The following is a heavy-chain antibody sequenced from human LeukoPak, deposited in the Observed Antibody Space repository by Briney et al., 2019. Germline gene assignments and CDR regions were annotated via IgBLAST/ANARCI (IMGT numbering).Heavy chain of an antibody. Sequence: PGGSLRLSCAASGFTFSSYRMTWVRRAPGKGLEWVSSISSSSSYIYYADSVKGRFTISRDNAKNSLYLQMNSLRAEDTAVYYCARPRDSSGYYGYWGQGTLVTVSS. D-gene: IGHD3-22*01. V-gene: IGHV3-21*01. CDR2: ISSSSSYI. CDR1: GFTFSSYR. CDR3: ARPRDSSGYYGY. J-gene: IGHJ4*02.